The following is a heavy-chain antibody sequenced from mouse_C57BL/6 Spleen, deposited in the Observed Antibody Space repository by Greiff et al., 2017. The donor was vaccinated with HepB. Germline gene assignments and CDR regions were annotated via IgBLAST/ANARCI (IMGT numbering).Heavy chain of an antibody. D-gene: IGHD2-2*01. Sequence: EVQLQQSGPELVKPGASVKISCKASGYTFTDYYMNWVKQSHGKSLEWIGDINPNNGGTSYNQKFKGKATLTVDKSSSTAYMELRSLTSEDSAVYYCARGEVTTGVAYWGQGTLVTVSA. CDR3: ARGEVTTGVAY. V-gene: IGHV1-26*01. CDR1: GYTFTDYY. CDR2: INPNNGGT. J-gene: IGHJ3*01.